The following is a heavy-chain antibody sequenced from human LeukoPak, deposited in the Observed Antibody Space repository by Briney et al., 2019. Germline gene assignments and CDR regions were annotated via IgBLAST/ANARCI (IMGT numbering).Heavy chain of an antibody. V-gene: IGHV4-39*07. CDR1: GGSISSSSYY. CDR3: ARVSVGGHDAFDI. Sequence: KTSETLSLTCTVSGGSISSSSYYWGWIRQPPGKGLECIGSIYYSGSTYYNPSLKSRVTISVDMSKNQFSLKLSSVTAADTAVYYCARVSVGGHDAFDIWGQGTMVTVSS. D-gene: IGHD1-26*01. CDR2: IYYSGST. J-gene: IGHJ3*02.